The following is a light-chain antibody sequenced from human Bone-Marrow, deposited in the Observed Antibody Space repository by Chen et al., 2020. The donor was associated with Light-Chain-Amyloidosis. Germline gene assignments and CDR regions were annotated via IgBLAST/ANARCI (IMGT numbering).Light chain of an antibody. CDR3: QQYYSNPDT. Sequence: DIVMTQSPDSLAVSLGERATINCKSSRSVLYSSNNKNYLAWYQQKPGQPPKQLIYWASTRESGVPDRFSGSGSGTAFTLTISSLQAEDVAVSYCQQYYSNPDTSGQGTQLEIK. J-gene: IGKJ2*01. CDR1: RSVLYSSNNKNY. V-gene: IGKV4-1*01. CDR2: WAS.